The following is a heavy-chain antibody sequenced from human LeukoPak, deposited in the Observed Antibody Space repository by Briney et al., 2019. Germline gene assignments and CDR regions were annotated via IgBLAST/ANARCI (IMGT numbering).Heavy chain of an antibody. J-gene: IGHJ4*02. V-gene: IGHV3-30*02. D-gene: IGHD3-3*01. CDR1: GFTFSSYG. CDR3: AKEGLDYDFWSGYYTPDY. CDR2: IRYDGSNK. Sequence: GGSLRLSCAASGFTFSSYGMHWVRQAPGKGLEWVAFIRYDGSNKYYADSVKGRFTISRDNSKNTLYLQMNSLRAEDTAVYYCAKEGLDYDFWSGYYTPDYWGQGTLVTVSS.